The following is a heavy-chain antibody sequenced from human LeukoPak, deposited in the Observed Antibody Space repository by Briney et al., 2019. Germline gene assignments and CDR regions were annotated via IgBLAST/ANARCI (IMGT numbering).Heavy chain of an antibody. V-gene: IGHV3-23*01. CDR1: GFTFTSYA. CDR3: AKDGAAAGNFDY. Sequence: GRSLRLSCAASGFTFTSYAMSWVRQAPGKGLGWGSGISGSGGSTYYADSVKGRFTISRDNSKNTVYLQMNSLRSEDTAVYYCAKDGAAAGNFDYWGQGTLVTVSS. J-gene: IGHJ4*02. D-gene: IGHD6-13*01. CDR2: ISGSGGST.